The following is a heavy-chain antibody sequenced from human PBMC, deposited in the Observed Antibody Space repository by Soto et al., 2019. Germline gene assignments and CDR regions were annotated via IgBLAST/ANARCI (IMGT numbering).Heavy chain of an antibody. D-gene: IGHD3-22*01. Sequence: SETLSLTCAVSGYSITTGYYWGWVRRPPGKGLEWIGSVYHSGRTSYNPSLESRVTISVDTSKNQFSLRLSSVTAADTAVYYCARGVNYYDSSGFYPRDYWGQGILVTVS. CDR2: VYHSGRT. CDR1: GYSITTGYY. V-gene: IGHV4-38-2*01. J-gene: IGHJ4*02. CDR3: ARGVNYYDSSGFYPRDY.